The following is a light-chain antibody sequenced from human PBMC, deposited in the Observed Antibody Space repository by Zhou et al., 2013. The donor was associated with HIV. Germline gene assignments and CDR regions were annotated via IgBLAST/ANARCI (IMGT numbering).Light chain of an antibody. CDR1: QSVSSY. Sequence: EIVLTQSPATLSLSPGERATLSCRASQSVSSYLAWYQQKPGQAPRLLIYDASTRPTGVPARFSGSGSGTNFTLTISRLEPEDFAVYYCQQYNNWPPWTFGQGTKVEIK. CDR2: DAS. V-gene: IGKV3-11*01. CDR3: QQYNNWPPWT. J-gene: IGKJ1*01.